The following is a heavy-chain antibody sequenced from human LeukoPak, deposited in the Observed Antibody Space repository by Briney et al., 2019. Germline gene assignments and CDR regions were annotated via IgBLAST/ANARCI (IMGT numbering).Heavy chain of an antibody. J-gene: IGHJ6*03. V-gene: IGHV4-59*01. D-gene: IGHD5-12*01. CDR3: ARVVYSGYDFRGAMDV. Sequence: PSETLSLTCSVSGGSMNSYYWSWIRQSPGKGLEWIGYIYYTGSTNHNPSLKSRVTISVDTSKNQFSLKLSSVTAADTAVYYCARVVYSGYDFRGAMDVWGKGTTVTVSS. CDR2: IYYTGST. CDR1: GGSMNSYY.